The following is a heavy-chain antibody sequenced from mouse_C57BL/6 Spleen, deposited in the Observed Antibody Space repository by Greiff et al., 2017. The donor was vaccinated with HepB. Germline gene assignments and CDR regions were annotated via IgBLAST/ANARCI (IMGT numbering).Heavy chain of an antibody. CDR1: GFTFSDYW. J-gene: IGHJ3*01. Sequence: EVQGVESGGGLVQPGGSMKLSCVASGFTFSDYWMNWVRQSPEKGLEWVAQIRLKSDNFATHYAESVKGRLTISRDDSKSSVYLQMNNLRTEDTGIYFCTGWDQFAFWGQGTLVTVSA. CDR3: TGWDQFAF. CDR2: IRLKSDNFAT. D-gene: IGHD4-1*01. V-gene: IGHV6-3*01.